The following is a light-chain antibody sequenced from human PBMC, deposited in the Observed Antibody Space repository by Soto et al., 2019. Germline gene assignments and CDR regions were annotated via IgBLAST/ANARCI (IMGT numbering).Light chain of an antibody. CDR2: DAS. V-gene: IGKV3D-11*02. CDR1: QSVSGY. Sequence: EIVLTQSPATLSLSPGERATLSCRASQSVSGYLAWYQQKPGQAPRLLISDASSRATGIPARFSGSGSGSDFTLTISSLEPEDFAVYYCQQRSNWQVTFGGGTKVEIK. J-gene: IGKJ4*01. CDR3: QQRSNWQVT.